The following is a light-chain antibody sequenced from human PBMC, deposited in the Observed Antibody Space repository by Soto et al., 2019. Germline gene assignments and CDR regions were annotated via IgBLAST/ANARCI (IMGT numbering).Light chain of an antibody. CDR2: GAS. J-gene: IGKJ2*01. CDR3: QQYSFSTGVT. V-gene: IGKV3-20*01. CDR1: QSLSSVY. Sequence: EIVLTQSLGTLSLSPGERATLSCRASQSLSSVYLAWYQQKPGQSPRLLIYGASSRATGIPDRFSGSGSGTDYNLIINRREPVYFEVYYCQQYSFSTGVTLCQGTRLEIK.